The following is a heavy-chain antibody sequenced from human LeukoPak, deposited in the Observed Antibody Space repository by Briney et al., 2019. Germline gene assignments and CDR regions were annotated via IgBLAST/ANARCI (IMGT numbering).Heavy chain of an antibody. CDR1: GGSISGYY. CDR2: IYYSGST. V-gene: IGHV4-59*01. Sequence: SETLSLTCTVSGGSISGYYWSWIRQPPGKGLEWIGYIYYSGSTNYNPSLKSRVTISVDTSKNQFSLKLSSVTAADTAVYYCARGATVTTIHDAFDIWGQGTMVTVSS. J-gene: IGHJ3*02. D-gene: IGHD4-17*01. CDR3: ARGATVTTIHDAFDI.